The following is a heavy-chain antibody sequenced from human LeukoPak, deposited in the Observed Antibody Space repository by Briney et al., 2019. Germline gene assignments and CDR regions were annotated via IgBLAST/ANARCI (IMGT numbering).Heavy chain of an antibody. CDR3: ARNPWIQLWSYGMDV. Sequence: ASVKVSCKASGYTFANYFLHWVRQAPGQGLEWMGIINPSGGSTSYAQKFQARVTMTRDTSTSTVYMELSSLRSEDTAVYYCARNPWIQLWSYGMDVWGQGTTVTVSS. D-gene: IGHD5-18*01. J-gene: IGHJ6*02. CDR1: GYTFANYF. V-gene: IGHV1-46*01. CDR2: INPSGGST.